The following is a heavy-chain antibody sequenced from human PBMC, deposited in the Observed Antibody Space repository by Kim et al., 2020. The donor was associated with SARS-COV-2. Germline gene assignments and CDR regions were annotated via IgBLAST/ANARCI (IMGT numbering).Heavy chain of an antibody. Sequence: YYTPSLKSRVSISVDTSKRQFSRKLSSVTAADTAVYYCARGYDSSGYYPNWGQGTLVTVSS. J-gene: IGHJ4*02. D-gene: IGHD3-22*01. CDR3: ARGYDSSGYYPN. V-gene: IGHV4-31*02.